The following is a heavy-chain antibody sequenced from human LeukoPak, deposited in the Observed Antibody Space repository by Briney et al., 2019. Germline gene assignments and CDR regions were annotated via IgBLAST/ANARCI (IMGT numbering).Heavy chain of an antibody. CDR2: VNPNSGDT. V-gene: IGHV1-2*02. CDR3: ARGWRVRIYCSSTSCYNWFDP. CDR1: GYTFTGYY. J-gene: IGHJ5*02. Sequence: ASVKVSCKASGYTFTGYYIHWVRQAPGQGLEYMGWVNPNSGDTNYAQKFQGRLTMTGDMSTSTVYMELSSLRSEDTAVYYCARGWRVRIYCSSTSCYNWFDPWGQGTLVTVSS. D-gene: IGHD2-2*01.